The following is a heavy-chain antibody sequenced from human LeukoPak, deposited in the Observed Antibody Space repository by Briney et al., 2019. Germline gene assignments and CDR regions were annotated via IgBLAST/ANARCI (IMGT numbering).Heavy chain of an antibody. J-gene: IGHJ4*02. D-gene: IGHD2-8*01. V-gene: IGHV5-51*01. CDR3: ARLGSEGGYCTNDVCYTPPKY. Sequence: GESLKISCKGSGYSFTGYWIGWVRQMPGKGLEWMGIIYPGNSDTRYSLSFEGQVTFSADKSISTAYLQWSSLKASDTAMYYCARLGSEGGYCTNDVCYTPPKYWGQGTLLTVSS. CDR2: IYPGNSDT. CDR1: GYSFTGYW.